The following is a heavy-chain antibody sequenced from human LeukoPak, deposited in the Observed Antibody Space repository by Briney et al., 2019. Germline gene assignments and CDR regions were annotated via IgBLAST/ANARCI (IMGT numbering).Heavy chain of an antibody. Sequence: PSETLSLTCTVSGGSISSYYWSWIRQPPGKGLEWIGYIYYSGSTNYNPSLKSRVTISVDTSKNQFSLKLSSVTAADTAVYYCARDEGYSGSHHWFDPWGQGTLVTVSS. CDR2: IYYSGST. V-gene: IGHV4-59*01. D-gene: IGHD1-26*01. CDR1: GGSISSYY. J-gene: IGHJ5*02. CDR3: ARDEGYSGSHHWFDP.